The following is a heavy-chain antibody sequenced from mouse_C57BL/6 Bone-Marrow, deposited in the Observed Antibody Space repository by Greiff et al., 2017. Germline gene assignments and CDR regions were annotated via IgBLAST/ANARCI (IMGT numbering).Heavy chain of an antibody. D-gene: IGHD1-1*01. CDR3: ARGGLLRLYYFDY. J-gene: IGHJ2*01. V-gene: IGHV1-19*01. CDR2: INPYNGGT. Sequence: VQLQQSGPVLVKPGASVKMSCKASGYTFTDYYMNWVKQSHGKSLEWIGVINPYNGGTSYNQKFKGKATLTVDKSSSTAYMELNSLTSEDSAVYYCARGGLLRLYYFDYWGQGTTLTVSS. CDR1: GYTFTDYY.